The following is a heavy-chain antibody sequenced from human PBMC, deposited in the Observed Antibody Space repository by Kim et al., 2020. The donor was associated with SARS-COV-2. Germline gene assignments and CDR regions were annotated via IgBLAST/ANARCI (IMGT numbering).Heavy chain of an antibody. CDR3: ATGPPYCSTTSCSNWFDP. Sequence: ASVKVSCKVSGYTLTELSMHWVRQAPGKGLEWMGGFDPEDGETIYAQKFQGRVTMTEDTSTDTAYMELSSLRSEDTAVYYCATGPPYCSTTSCSNWFDPWGQGTLVTVPS. J-gene: IGHJ5*02. CDR2: FDPEDGET. V-gene: IGHV1-24*01. D-gene: IGHD2-2*01. CDR1: GYTLTELS.